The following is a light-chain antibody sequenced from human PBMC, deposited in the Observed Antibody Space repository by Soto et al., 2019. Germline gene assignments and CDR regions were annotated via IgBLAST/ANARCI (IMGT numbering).Light chain of an antibody. CDR2: ETT. CDR1: SSDVGNSNL. Sequence: QSVLAQPASVSGSPGQSVTISCTGSSSDVGNSNLVSWFQQAPDKAPKLIIYETTERPSGVSGRFSGSKSGDTASLTISALQAEDEAVYYCCSYVSTSTSLVFGGGTKLTVL. V-gene: IGLV2-23*01. J-gene: IGLJ2*01. CDR3: CSYVSTSTSLV.